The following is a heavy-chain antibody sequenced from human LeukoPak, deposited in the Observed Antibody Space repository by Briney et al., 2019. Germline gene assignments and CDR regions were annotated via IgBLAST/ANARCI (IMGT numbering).Heavy chain of an antibody. CDR1: GNPISSGDNY. V-gene: IGHV4-61*10. D-gene: IGHD6-13*01. J-gene: IGHJ4*02. CDR3: ARGYSSSWSGYYFDY. Sequence: SETLSLTCTVSGNPISSGDNYWSWIRQPAGKGLEWIGYIYYSGSTNYNPSLKSRVTISVDTSKNQFSLKLSSVTAADTAVYYCARGYSSSWSGYYFDYWGQGTLVTVSS. CDR2: IYYSGST.